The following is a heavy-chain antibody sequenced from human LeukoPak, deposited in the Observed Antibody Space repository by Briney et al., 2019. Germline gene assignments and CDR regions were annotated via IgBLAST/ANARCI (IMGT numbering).Heavy chain of an antibody. V-gene: IGHV3-7*01. CDR3: ARDAFSRISIFGVVSDAFDI. CDR1: GFSFSSYW. J-gene: IGHJ3*02. Sequence: PGGSLRLSCAAPGFSFSSYWMSWVRQALGKGLEWGANIKQDGSEKSSVECVKGRFTILRDNAKNSLYLQMNRLRGEDTAVYYCARDAFSRISIFGVVSDAFDIWGQGTMVTVSS. D-gene: IGHD3-3*01. CDR2: IKQDGSEK.